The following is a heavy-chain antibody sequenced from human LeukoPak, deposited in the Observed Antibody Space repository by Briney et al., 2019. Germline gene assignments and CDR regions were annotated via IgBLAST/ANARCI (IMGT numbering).Heavy chain of an antibody. V-gene: IGHV1-2*02. D-gene: IGHD4-17*01. CDR1: GYTFTGYY. J-gene: IGHJ3*02. CDR2: INPSSGGT. Sequence: GASVKVSCKASGYTFTGYYMHWVRQAPGQGLEWMGWINPSSGGTNYAQKFQGRVTMTRDTSISTAYMELSRLRSDDTAVYYCAKPDYGDYGGLSAFDIWGQGTMVTVSS. CDR3: AKPDYGDYGGLSAFDI.